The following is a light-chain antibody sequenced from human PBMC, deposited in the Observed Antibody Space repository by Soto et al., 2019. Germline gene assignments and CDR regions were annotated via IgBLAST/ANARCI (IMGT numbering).Light chain of an antibody. V-gene: IGKV4-1*01. CDR3: QQYYSPPLT. CDR2: WAS. CDR1: QSVLYSSNNKNY. Sequence: DIVMTQSPDSLAVSLGERATINCKSSQSVLYSSNNKNYLAWYQQKPGQPPKLLIPWASTRKSGVPDRFSGSGSGTDFTLTISSLQAEDVAVYYCQQYYSPPLTFGGGTKVEIK. J-gene: IGKJ4*01.